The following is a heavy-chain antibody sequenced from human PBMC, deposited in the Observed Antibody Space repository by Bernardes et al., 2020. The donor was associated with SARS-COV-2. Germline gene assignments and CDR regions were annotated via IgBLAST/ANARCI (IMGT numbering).Heavy chain of an antibody. V-gene: IGHV3-7*04. D-gene: IGHD6-19*01. CDR3: ARSSGWIADF. CDR2: IKQDGSEK. Sequence: GGSLRLSCVASGFTFTTYWMSWVRQAPGKGLEWVANIKQDGSEKNYVDSVKGRFTISRDNAKNSLYLQMNSLRAEDTALYFCARSSGWIADFWGQGTQVIVSS. J-gene: IGHJ4*02. CDR1: GFTFTTYW.